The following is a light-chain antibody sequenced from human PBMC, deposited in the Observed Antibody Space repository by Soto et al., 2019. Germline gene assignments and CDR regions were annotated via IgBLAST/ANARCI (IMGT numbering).Light chain of an antibody. V-gene: IGLV2-14*01. J-gene: IGLJ1*01. CDR1: SSDVGGYDF. Sequence: QSVLTQPASVSGSPGQSITISCTGTSSDVGGYDFVSWYRQYPGQAPKILIYAVTHQPSGVPDRFSGSKSGNTASLTISGLQADDEADYYCSSYTITSSPVFGPGTKVTVL. CDR3: SSYTITSSPV. CDR2: AVT.